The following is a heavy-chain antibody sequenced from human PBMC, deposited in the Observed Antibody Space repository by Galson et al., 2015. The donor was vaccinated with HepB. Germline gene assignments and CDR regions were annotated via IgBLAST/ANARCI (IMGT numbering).Heavy chain of an antibody. CDR2: IYPSDSET. V-gene: IGHV5-51*01. Sequence: QSGAEVKKPGESLKISCKASGSSFTSYWIGWVRQMPGKGLEWMGIIYPSDSETRYSPSFQGQVTISADKSMSTAFLQWNSLKVSDTAVYYCARQDSSGFSLSPFGDFWGQGTLVSVSS. D-gene: IGHD3-22*01. CDR1: GSSFTSYW. J-gene: IGHJ4*02. CDR3: ARQDSSGFSLSPFGDF.